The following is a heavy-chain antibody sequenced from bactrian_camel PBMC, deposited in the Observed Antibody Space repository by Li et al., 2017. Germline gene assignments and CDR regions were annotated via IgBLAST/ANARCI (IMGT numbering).Heavy chain of an antibody. CDR1: GFTFSSNT. V-gene: IGHV3S31*01. CDR2: INSGGGS. CDR3: AADRAIYYRDYGPYRPGLGN. D-gene: IGHD4*01. Sequence: VQLVESGGGLVQPGGSLRLSCAASGFTFSSNTMTWVRQAPGKGLEWVSSINSGGGSYYADSVKGRFTISRDNAKNTPYLQMNSLKPGDTAVYYCAADRAIYYRDYGPYRPGLGNWGQGTQVTVS. J-gene: IGHJ6*01.